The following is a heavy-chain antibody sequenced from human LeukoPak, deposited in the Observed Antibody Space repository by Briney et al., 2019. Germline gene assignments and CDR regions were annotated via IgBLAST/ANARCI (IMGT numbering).Heavy chain of an antibody. CDR3: ARDPGSSAFDL. CDR1: GFHFTAFW. CDR2: INRDSSVK. J-gene: IGHJ4*02. D-gene: IGHD1-14*01. Sequence: PGGSLRLSCAASGFHFTAFWMSWVRQTPEKGLVFVANINRDSSVKNYVDSVKGRFTISRDNAKKSLFLELNSLRADDTAVFYCARDPGSSAFDLWGQGSLVTVST. V-gene: IGHV3-7*01.